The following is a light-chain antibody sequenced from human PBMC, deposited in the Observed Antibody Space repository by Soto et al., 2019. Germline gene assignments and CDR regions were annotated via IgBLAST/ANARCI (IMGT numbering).Light chain of an antibody. V-gene: IGLV2-14*01. J-gene: IGLJ1*01. Sequence: QSVLTQPASVSGSPGQSITISCTGTSSDVGGYNYVSWYQQHPGKAPKLMIYDVSNRPSGVSNRFSGSKSGNTASLTISGLQAEYEADYYCSSYTISSTTYVFGTGTKLTVL. CDR3: SSYTISSTTYV. CDR1: SSDVGGYNY. CDR2: DVS.